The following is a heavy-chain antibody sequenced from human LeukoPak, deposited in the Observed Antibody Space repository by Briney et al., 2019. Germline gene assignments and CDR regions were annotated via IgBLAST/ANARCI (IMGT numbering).Heavy chain of an antibody. CDR1: GDSISSGGYY. V-gene: IGHV4-61*02. CDR3: ARELKYSSSLYFDY. J-gene: IGHJ4*02. D-gene: IGHD6-6*01. CDR2: IYTSGST. Sequence: SQTLSLTCTVSGDSISSGGYYWSWVRQHPGKDLEWIGRIYTSGSTNYNPSLKSRVTISVDTSKNQFSLKLSSVTAADTAVYYCARELKYSSSLYFDYWGQGTLVTVSS.